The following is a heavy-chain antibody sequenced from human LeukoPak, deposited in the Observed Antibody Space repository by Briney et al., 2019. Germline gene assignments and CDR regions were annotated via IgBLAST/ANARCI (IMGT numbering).Heavy chain of an antibody. V-gene: IGHV3-21*05. Sequence: GGSLRLSCAASGFTFSNAWMSWVRQAPGKGLEWVAYISNSVSYIYYADSVKGRFTISRDNAKNSLYLQMNSLRAEDTAVYYCARDQGEYCSSASCYDPYFDYWGQGTLVTVSS. D-gene: IGHD2-2*01. CDR1: GFTFSNAW. CDR2: ISNSVSYI. CDR3: ARDQGEYCSSASCYDPYFDY. J-gene: IGHJ4*02.